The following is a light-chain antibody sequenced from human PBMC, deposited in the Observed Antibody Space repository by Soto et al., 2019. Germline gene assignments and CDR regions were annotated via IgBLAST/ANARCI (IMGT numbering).Light chain of an antibody. CDR2: DVS. V-gene: IGLV2-11*01. Sequence: QSALTQPRSVSGSPGQSVTISCTGTSSDVGTYDYVSWYQQHPGKAPKLMIYDVSKGPSGVPDRFSGSKSGNTASLTISGLQAEDEADYYCCSFAGSSTYVFGTGTKVTVL. J-gene: IGLJ1*01. CDR3: CSFAGSSTYV. CDR1: SSDVGTYDY.